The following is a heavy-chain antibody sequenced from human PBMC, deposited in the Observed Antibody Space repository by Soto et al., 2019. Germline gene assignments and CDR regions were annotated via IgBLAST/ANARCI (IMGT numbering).Heavy chain of an antibody. CDR2: IWYDGSNK. D-gene: IGHD1-26*01. CDR3: ARDGRGPRGRDDAFDI. CDR1: GFTFSSYG. V-gene: IGHV3-33*01. J-gene: IGHJ3*02. Sequence: GGSLRLSCAASGFTFSSYGMHWVRQAPGKGLEWVAVIWYDGSNKYYADSVKGRFTISRDNSKNTLYLQMNSLRAEDTAVYYCARDGRGPRGRDDAFDIWGQGTMVTVSS.